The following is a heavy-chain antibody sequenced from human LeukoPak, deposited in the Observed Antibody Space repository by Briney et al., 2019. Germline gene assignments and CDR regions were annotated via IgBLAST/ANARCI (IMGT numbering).Heavy chain of an antibody. CDR1: GGPFSSYA. Sequence: GASVKVSCKASGGPFSSYAISWVRQAPGQGLEWMGRIIPILGIANYAQKFQGRVTITADKSTSTAYMELSSLRSEDTAVYYCAIIPRYYGSEEFDPWGQGTLVTVSS. V-gene: IGHV1-69*04. CDR2: IIPILGIA. D-gene: IGHD3-10*01. J-gene: IGHJ5*02. CDR3: AIIPRYYGSEEFDP.